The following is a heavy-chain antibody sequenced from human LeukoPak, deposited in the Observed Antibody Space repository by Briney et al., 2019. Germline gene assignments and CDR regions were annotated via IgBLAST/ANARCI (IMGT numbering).Heavy chain of an antibody. Sequence: PGGSLSLSCAASGFTVSINYMSWVRQAPGKGQEWVSVIYSGGSTYYADSVKGRFTISSDNSKNTLYLQMHSLRAEDTAVYYCARELLWFGEFQSWFDPWGQGTLVTVSS. D-gene: IGHD3-10*01. J-gene: IGHJ5*02. CDR3: ARELLWFGEFQSWFDP. V-gene: IGHV3-66*01. CDR2: IYSGGST. CDR1: GFTVSINY.